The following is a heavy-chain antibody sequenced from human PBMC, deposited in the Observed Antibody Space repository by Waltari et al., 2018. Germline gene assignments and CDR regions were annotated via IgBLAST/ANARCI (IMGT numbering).Heavy chain of an antibody. V-gene: IGHV4-59*01. Sequence: QVQLQESGPGLVKPSETLSLTCTVSGGSISSYYWSWIRQPPGKGLEWIGYIYYSGGTNYNPSPKSRASISVDTSKNQFSLKRSFVTAADTAVYYWARGTGYYTFDYWGQGTLVTVSS. J-gene: IGHJ4*02. D-gene: IGHD3-9*01. CDR1: GGSISSYY. CDR2: IYYSGGT. CDR3: ARGTGYYTFDY.